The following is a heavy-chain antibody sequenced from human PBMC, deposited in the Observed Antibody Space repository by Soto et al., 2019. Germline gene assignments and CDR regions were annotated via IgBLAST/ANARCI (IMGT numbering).Heavy chain of an antibody. D-gene: IGHD2-15*01. J-gene: IGHJ4*02. CDR3: ARGPGGPDGPGDY. CDR2: INAGNGNT. Sequence: QVQLVQSGAEVKKPGASVKVSCKAYGYTFTSYAMHWVRQAPGQRLEWMGWINAGNGNTKYSQKIQGRVTITRDTAASTAYMELSSLRSEDTAVYYCARGPGGPDGPGDYWGQGTLVTVSS. V-gene: IGHV1-3*01. CDR1: GYTFTSYA.